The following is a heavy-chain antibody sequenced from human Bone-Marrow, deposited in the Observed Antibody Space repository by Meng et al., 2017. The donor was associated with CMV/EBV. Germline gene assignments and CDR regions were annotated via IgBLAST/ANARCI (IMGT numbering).Heavy chain of an antibody. V-gene: IGHV4-34*01. Sequence: SETLSLTCAVYGGSFSGYYWSWIRQPPGKGLEWIGEINHSGSTNYNPSLKSRVTISVDTSKNQFSLKLSSVTAADTAVYYCARAYSMVRELGGMDVWGQGTTVTVS. D-gene: IGHD3-10*01. J-gene: IGHJ6*02. CDR1: GGSFSGYY. CDR3: ARAYSMVRELGGMDV. CDR2: INHSGST.